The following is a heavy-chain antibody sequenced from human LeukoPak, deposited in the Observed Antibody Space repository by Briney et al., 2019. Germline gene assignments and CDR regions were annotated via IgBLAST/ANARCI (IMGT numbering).Heavy chain of an antibody. CDR3: ARTESYYYDSSGRDAFDI. V-gene: IGHV4-34*01. CDR2: INHSGST. Sequence: SETLSLTCAVYGGSFSGYYWSWIRQPPGKGLEWIGEINHSGSTNYNPSLKSRVTISVDTSKNQFSPKLSSVTAADTAVYYCARTESYYYDSSGRDAFDIWGQGTMVTVSS. CDR1: GGSFSGYY. D-gene: IGHD3-22*01. J-gene: IGHJ3*02.